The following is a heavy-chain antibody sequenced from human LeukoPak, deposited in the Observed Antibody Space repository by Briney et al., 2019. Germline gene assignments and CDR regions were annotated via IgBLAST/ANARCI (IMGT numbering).Heavy chain of an antibody. Sequence: GRSLRLSCAASGFTFSDYSMHWARLAPGKGLEWVAHISHDGSSQNYADSVQGRFTISRDNSKNTVDLQMNSLRAEDTAVYYCAKDGPLPYTSTSFGRHFLEYWGQGTLVTVSS. CDR2: ISHDGSSQ. CDR1: GFTFSDYS. D-gene: IGHD6-13*01. J-gene: IGHJ4*02. CDR3: AKDGPLPYTSTSFGRHFLEY. V-gene: IGHV3-30*18.